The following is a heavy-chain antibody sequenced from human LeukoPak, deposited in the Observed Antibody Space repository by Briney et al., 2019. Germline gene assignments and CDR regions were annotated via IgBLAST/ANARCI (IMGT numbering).Heavy chain of an antibody. Sequence: GASVKVSCKASGYTFSNYDINWVRQAPGQGLEWVGWMKPVSGASDSAERFRGRVTLTSDLSTSTAYLELSSLTSEDTAVYFCARTYCENRPNPNWFDPWGQGTLITVSS. CDR2: MKPVSGAS. D-gene: IGHD3-22*01. CDR3: ARTYCENRPNPNWFDP. V-gene: IGHV1-8*01. J-gene: IGHJ5*02. CDR1: GYTFSNYD.